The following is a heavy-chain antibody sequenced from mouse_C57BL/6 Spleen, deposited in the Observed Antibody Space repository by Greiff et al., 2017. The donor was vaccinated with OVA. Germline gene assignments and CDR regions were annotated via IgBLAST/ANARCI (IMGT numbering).Heavy chain of an antibody. Sequence: EVKLVESGGGLVKPGGSLKLSCAASGFTFSSYAMSWVRQTPEKRLEWVATISDGGSYTYYPDNVKGRFTISRDNAKNNLYLQMSHLKSEDTAMYYCARDGPYDYFDYWGQGTTLTVSS. CDR3: ARDGPYDYFDY. V-gene: IGHV5-4*01. CDR1: GFTFSSYA. D-gene: IGHD2-3*01. J-gene: IGHJ2*01. CDR2: ISDGGSYT.